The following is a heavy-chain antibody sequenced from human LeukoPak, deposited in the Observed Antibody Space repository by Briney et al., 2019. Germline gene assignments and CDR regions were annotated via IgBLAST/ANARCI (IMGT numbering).Heavy chain of an antibody. CDR1: GGSISSGDYY. J-gene: IGHJ4*02. V-gene: IGHV4-31*03. D-gene: IGHD3-3*01. CDR3: ARDPYYDFWSGYSDY. Sequence: SETLSLTCSVSGGSISSGDYYWTWVRQHPGKGLEWIGYIYYSGSTYYNPSLKSRLDLSVDTSKNQFSLELKSVTAADTAVYYCARDPYYDFWSGYSDYWGQGTLVTVSS. CDR2: IYYSGST.